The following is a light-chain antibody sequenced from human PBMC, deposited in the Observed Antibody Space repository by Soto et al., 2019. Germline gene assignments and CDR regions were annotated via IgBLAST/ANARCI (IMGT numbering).Light chain of an antibody. J-gene: IGKJ5*01. CDR2: YIS. CDR3: QQHNQWPIT. V-gene: IGKV3D-15*01. Sequence: QSRSTLSVSPVGTASFSCRASQSAGNFLAWYQQKPGQAPRLLIYYISTRATGIPARFSGSGSGTEFTLTINSLQSEDSAVYYCQQHNQWPITIGQGTRLEIK. CDR1: QSAGNF.